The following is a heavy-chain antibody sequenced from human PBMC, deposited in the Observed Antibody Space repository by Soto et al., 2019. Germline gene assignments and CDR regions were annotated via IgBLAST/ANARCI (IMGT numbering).Heavy chain of an antibody. CDR1: GGSISSSNW. CDR3: SSPRRGFDY. J-gene: IGHJ4*02. Sequence: QVQLQESGPGLVKPSGTLSLTCAVSGGSISSSNWWSWVRQPPGKGLEWIGEIEHSGSTNYNPPLKTRVTISVHKSKNQFSLKLSSVTAADTPVYYSSSPRRGFDYWGQGTLVTVSS. CDR2: IEHSGST. D-gene: IGHD3-10*01. V-gene: IGHV4-4*02.